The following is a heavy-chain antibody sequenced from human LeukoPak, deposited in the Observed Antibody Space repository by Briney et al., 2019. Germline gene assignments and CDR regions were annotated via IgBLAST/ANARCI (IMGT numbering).Heavy chain of an antibody. CDR3: ARRVEGRGSYRNYAMDV. Sequence: GGSLRLSCAASGFTFSTHSMHWVRQAPGKGLEWVAIISYDGGIKYYADSVKGRFTIARDNSKNTLYLQTNSLRIEDTAVYYCARRVEGRGSYRNYAMDVWGQGATVTVSS. CDR1: GFTFSTHS. CDR2: ISYDGGIK. D-gene: IGHD3-10*01. V-gene: IGHV3-30-3*01. J-gene: IGHJ6*02.